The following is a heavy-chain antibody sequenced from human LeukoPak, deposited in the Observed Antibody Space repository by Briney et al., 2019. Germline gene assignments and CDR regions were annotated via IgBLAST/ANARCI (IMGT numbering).Heavy chain of an antibody. V-gene: IGHV4-34*01. Sequence: SETLSLTCAVYGGSFSGYYWSWIRQPPGKGLEWIGEINHSGSTNYNPSLKSRVTISVDTSKNQFSLKLSSVTAADTAVYYCARERYDFWSGYPGWFDPWGQGTLVTVSS. CDR1: GGSFSGYY. D-gene: IGHD3-3*01. CDR3: ARERYDFWSGYPGWFDP. J-gene: IGHJ5*02. CDR2: INHSGST.